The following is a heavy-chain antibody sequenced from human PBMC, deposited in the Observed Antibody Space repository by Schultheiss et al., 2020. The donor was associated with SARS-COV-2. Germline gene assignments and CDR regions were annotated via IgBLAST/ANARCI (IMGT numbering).Heavy chain of an antibody. V-gene: IGHV1-69*10. Sequence: SVKVSCKASGGTFSSYAISWVRQAPGQGLEWMGGIIPILGIANYAQKFQGRVTITADKSTSTAYMELSSLRSEDTAVYYCARAKRGYSGYDMYYFDYWGQGTLVTVSS. CDR1: GGTFSSYA. J-gene: IGHJ4*02. CDR3: ARAKRGYSGYDMYYFDY. D-gene: IGHD5-12*01. CDR2: IIPILGIA.